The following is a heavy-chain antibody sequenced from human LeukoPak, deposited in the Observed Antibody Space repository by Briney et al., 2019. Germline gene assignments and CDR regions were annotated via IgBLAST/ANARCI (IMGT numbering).Heavy chain of an antibody. CDR1: GYTFTSYG. Sequence: ASVKVSCKASGYTFTSYGISWVRQAPGQGLEWMGWISAYNGNTDYAQKLQGRVTITRDTSASTAYMELSSLRFEDTAVYYCARADFWSGYYPFDYWGQGTLVTVSS. V-gene: IGHV1-18*01. CDR3: ARADFWSGYYPFDY. J-gene: IGHJ4*02. CDR2: ISAYNGNT. D-gene: IGHD3-3*01.